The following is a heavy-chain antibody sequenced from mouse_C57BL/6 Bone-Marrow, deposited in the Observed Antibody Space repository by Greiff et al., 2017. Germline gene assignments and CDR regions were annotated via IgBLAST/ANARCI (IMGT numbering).Heavy chain of an antibody. CDR2: ISSGSSTI. D-gene: IGHD2-1*01. V-gene: IGHV5-17*01. CDR1: GFTFSDYG. J-gene: IGHJ3*01. CDR3: ARAFYGNYVAWFAY. Sequence: EVMLVESGGGLVKPGGSLKLSSAASGFTFSDYGMHWVRQAPEKGLEWVAYISSGSSTIYYADTVKGRFTISRDNAKNTLFLQMTSLRSEDTAMYYCARAFYGNYVAWFAYWGQGTLVTVSA.